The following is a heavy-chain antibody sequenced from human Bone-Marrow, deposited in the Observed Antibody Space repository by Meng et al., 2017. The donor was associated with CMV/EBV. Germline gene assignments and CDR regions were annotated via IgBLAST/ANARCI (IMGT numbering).Heavy chain of an antibody. Sequence: GGSLRLSCAASGFTFSSYGMHWVRQAPGKGLEWVAFIRYDGSNKYYADSVKGRFTISRDNSKNTLYLQMNSLRAEDTAVYYCAKDLHGYSYGSYYFDYWGQGTLVTVSS. CDR2: IRYDGSNK. V-gene: IGHV3-30*02. D-gene: IGHD5-18*01. CDR3: AKDLHGYSYGSYYFDY. CDR1: GFTFSSYG. J-gene: IGHJ4*02.